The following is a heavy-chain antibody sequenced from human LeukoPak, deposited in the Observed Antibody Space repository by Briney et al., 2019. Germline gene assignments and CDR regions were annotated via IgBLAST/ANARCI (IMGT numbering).Heavy chain of an antibody. CDR1: GGAFSSYA. Sequence: ASVKVSCKASGGAFSSYAISWVRRAPGQGLEWMGGIIPIFGTANYAQKFQGRVTITRNTSISTAYMELSSLRSEDTAVYYCARGEKPRGYYYYYYMNVWGKGTTVTVSS. CDR3: ARGEKPRGYYYYYYMNV. CDR2: IIPIFGTA. V-gene: IGHV1-69*05. J-gene: IGHJ6*03.